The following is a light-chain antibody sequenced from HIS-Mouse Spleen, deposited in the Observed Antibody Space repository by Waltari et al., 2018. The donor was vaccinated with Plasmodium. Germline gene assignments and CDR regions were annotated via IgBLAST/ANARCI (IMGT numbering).Light chain of an antibody. J-gene: IGLJ3*02. V-gene: IGLV3-27*01. CDR3: YSAADNNRV. CDR1: VLEQKY. Sequence: SYELTQPSSVSVSPGPTARITCSGDVLEQKYARWFQQKPGQAPVLVIYKDSERPSGIPGRFSGSSSGTTVTLTISGAQVEDEADYYCYSAADNNRVFGGGTKLTVL. CDR2: KDS.